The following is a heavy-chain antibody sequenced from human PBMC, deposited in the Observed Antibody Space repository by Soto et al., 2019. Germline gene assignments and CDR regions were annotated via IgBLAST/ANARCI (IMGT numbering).Heavy chain of an antibody. Sequence: AASVKVSCKASGGTFSSYAISWVRQAPGQGLEWMGGIIPIFGTANYAQKFQGRVTITADESTSTAYMELSSLRSEDTAVYYCARVGIALNWFDPWGQGTLVTVS. J-gene: IGHJ5*02. CDR3: ARVGIALNWFDP. V-gene: IGHV1-69*13. D-gene: IGHD6-13*01. CDR2: IIPIFGTA. CDR1: GGTFSSYA.